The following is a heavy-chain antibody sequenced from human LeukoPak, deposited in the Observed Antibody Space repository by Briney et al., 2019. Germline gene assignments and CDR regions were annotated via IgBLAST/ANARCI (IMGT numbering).Heavy chain of an antibody. D-gene: IGHD4-17*01. Sequence: GESLKISCKGSGYFFTSYWIGWVRQMPGKGLEWMGIIYPGDSDTRYSPSFQGQVTISADKSISTAYLQWSSLKASDTAIYYCARQRMTTVTRNWFDPWGQGTLVTVSS. CDR3: ARQRMTTVTRNWFDP. CDR1: GYFFTSYW. J-gene: IGHJ5*02. V-gene: IGHV5-51*01. CDR2: IYPGDSDT.